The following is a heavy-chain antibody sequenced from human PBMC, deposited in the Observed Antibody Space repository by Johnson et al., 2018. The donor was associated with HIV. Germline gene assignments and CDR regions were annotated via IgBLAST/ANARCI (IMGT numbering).Heavy chain of an antibody. D-gene: IGHD6-13*01. J-gene: IGHJ3*02. CDR1: GFTFSNYG. CDR2: IRYDGNSK. V-gene: IGHV3-30*02. CDR3: ARGGIAAAGDAFDI. Sequence: QVLLVESGGGVVQPGGSLRLSCAASGFTFSNYGMHWARQAPGKRLEWVAFIRYDGNSKYYADSVKGRFTISRDNSKNTLYLQMNSLRAEDTAVYYCARGGIAAAGDAFDIWGQGTMVTVSS.